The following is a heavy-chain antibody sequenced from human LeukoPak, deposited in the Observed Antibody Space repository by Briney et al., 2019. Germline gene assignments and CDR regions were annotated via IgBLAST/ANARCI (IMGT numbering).Heavy chain of an antibody. CDR3: AGVHTYGHQFDS. D-gene: IGHD3-10*01. V-gene: IGHV4-4*02. J-gene: IGHJ4*02. Sequence: PSETLSLTCAVSGGSISSSNWWSWVRQPPGKGLEWIGEIFHSGSANSNPSLNSRVTITIDKSKNQFSLKLTSVTAADTAIYYCAGVHTYGHQFDSWGRGTLVTVSS. CDR2: IFHSGSA. CDR1: GGSISSSNW.